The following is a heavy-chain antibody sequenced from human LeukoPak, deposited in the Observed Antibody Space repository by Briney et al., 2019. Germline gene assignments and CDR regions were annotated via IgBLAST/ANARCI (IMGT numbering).Heavy chain of an antibody. Sequence: AAVKVSCKASGGTFSSYAISWVRQAPGQGLEWMGGIIPIFGTANYAQKFQGRVTITADESTSTAYMELSSLRSEDTAVYYCARDNRGDAGIDYWGQGTLVTVFS. D-gene: IGHD3-10*01. J-gene: IGHJ4*02. CDR1: GGTFSSYA. CDR2: IIPIFGTA. V-gene: IGHV1-69*13. CDR3: ARDNRGDAGIDY.